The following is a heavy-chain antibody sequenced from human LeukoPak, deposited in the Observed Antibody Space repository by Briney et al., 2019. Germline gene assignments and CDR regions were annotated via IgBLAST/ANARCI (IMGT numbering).Heavy chain of an antibody. V-gene: IGHV4-61*01. D-gene: IGHD3-10*01. CDR3: ARGASGPLNS. Sequence: PSQTLSLTCTDSGGSISSGSYYWSWIRQPPGKGLEWIGYIYYSGSTNYNPSLKSRVTISVDTLKNQFSLKLSSVTAADTAVYYCARGASGPLNSWGRGTLVTVSS. CDR2: IYYSGST. J-gene: IGHJ2*01. CDR1: GGSISSGSYY.